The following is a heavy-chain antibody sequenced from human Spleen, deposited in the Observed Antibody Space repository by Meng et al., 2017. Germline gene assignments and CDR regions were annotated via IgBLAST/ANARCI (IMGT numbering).Heavy chain of an antibody. J-gene: IGHJ5*02. V-gene: IGHV3-15*01. Sequence: EVQLVESGGGLVKPGGSLRLSCATSGINFSTAWMTWFRQAPGKGLEWVGRIKSKPDGGTADYGAPVQGRFTTSKDDSKNTLYLQMNSLKTEDTAVYYCSTDRSWFDPWGQGTLVTVSS. CDR1: GINFSTAW. CDR2: IKSKPDGGTA. CDR3: STDRSWFDP.